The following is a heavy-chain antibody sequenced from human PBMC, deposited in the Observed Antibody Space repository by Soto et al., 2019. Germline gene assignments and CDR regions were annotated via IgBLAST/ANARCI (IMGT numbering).Heavy chain of an antibody. V-gene: IGHV4-59*01. Sequence: QVQLQESGPGLVKPSETLSLTCAVSGDSISSYYCMWIRQPPGKGLESIGYLYYGRSANYNPSLTXPXTXAXXPSTTQCSLTLSSMTAADTAVYYCALRSMAVVPEYWGQGTLVTVSS. D-gene: IGHD3-22*01. CDR3: ALRSMAVVPEY. J-gene: IGHJ4*02. CDR1: GDSISSYY. CDR2: LYYGRSA.